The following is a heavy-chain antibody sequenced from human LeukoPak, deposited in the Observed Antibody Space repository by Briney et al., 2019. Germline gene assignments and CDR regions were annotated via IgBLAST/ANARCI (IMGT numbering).Heavy chain of an antibody. CDR3: ARVECSTGGNCYFYY. CDR1: GFEFGRYA. J-gene: IGHJ4*02. V-gene: IGHV3-30*09. D-gene: IGHD2-21*01. CDR2: ISYDGSNK. Sequence: GRSLRLTCAASGFEFGRYALHWVRQAPGKGLEWVAVISYDGSNKELADSVRGRFAISRDNSKDRSYLHMDRLRPDDTAVYYCARVECSTGGNCYFYYWGQGTLVAVSS.